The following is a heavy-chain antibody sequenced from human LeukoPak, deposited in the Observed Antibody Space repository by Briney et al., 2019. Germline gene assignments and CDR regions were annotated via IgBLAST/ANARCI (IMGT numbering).Heavy chain of an antibody. V-gene: IGHV3-23*01. CDR3: ASGLVTIFGVVTKYYFDY. J-gene: IGHJ4*02. Sequence: GGSLRLSCAASGFTFSSYAMSWVRQAPGKGLEWVSTISASSGSPSYADSVKGRFTISRDNSKNTLYLQMNSLRAGDTAGYYCASGLVTIFGVVTKYYFDYWGQGTLVTVSS. D-gene: IGHD3-3*01. CDR1: GFTFSSYA. CDR2: ISASSGSP.